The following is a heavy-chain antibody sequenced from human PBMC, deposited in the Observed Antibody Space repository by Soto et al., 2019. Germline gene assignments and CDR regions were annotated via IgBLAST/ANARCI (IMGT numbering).Heavy chain of an antibody. V-gene: IGHV3-48*02. J-gene: IGHJ6*02. CDR2: ISSSSSTI. CDR1: GFTFSSYS. Sequence: GGSLRLSCAASGFTFSSYSMNWVRQAPGKGLEWVSYISSSSSTIYYADSVKGRFTISRDNAKNSLYLQMNSLRDEDTAVYYCARDAPSVSSSAAYYGMDVWGQGTTVTVSS. D-gene: IGHD6-6*01. CDR3: ARDAPSVSSSAAYYGMDV.